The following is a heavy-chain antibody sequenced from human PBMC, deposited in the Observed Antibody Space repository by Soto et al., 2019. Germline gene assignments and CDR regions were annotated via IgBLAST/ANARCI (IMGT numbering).Heavy chain of an antibody. CDR1: GGSISSDY. V-gene: IGHV4-59*01. CDR2: TYYTGST. Sequence: PSETLSLTCTVSGGSISSDYWNWIRQPPGKGLEWIGFTYYTGSTSYNPSLKSRDTISVDTSKKQFSLKLNSVTAADTAVYYCATGWYTRYVDYCMDVWGQGTTVTVSS. D-gene: IGHD2-8*01. J-gene: IGHJ6*02. CDR3: ATGWYTRYVDYCMDV.